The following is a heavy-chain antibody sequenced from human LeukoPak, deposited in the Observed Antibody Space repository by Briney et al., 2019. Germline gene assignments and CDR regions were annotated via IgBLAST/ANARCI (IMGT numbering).Heavy chain of an antibody. V-gene: IGHV4-39*07. CDR1: GGSISSSTYY. D-gene: IGHD3-9*01. CDR2: IYYSGTT. Sequence: SETLSLTCTVSGGSISSSTYYWGWIRQPPGKGLECIGSIYYSGTTYYNPSLKSRVTMSVDTSKNQFSLRLSSVTTADTAVYYCARDPSSYDILAGYVMDAFDIWGQGTLVTVSS. CDR3: ARDPSSYDILAGYVMDAFDI. J-gene: IGHJ3*02.